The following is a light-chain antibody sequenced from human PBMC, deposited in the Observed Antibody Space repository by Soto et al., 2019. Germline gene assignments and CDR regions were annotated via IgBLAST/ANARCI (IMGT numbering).Light chain of an antibody. CDR3: NSYAGINFLV. CDR2: DVS. CDR1: SSDVGGYDY. V-gene: IGLV2-14*01. Sequence: SALTQPASVSGSPGQSITISCTGTSSDVGGYDYVSWYQQHPGKAPKLMIYDVSDRPLGVSNRFSGSKSGNTASLTISGLQAEDEADYYCNSYAGINFLVFGGGTKLTVL. J-gene: IGLJ2*01.